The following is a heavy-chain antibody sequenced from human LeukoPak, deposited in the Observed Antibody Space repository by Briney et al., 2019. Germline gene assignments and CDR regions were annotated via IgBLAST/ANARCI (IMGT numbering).Heavy chain of an antibody. V-gene: IGHV1-8*01. D-gene: IGHD3-10*01. Sequence: ASVKVSCKASGYTFTSYDINWVRQATGQGLEWMGWMNPNSGNTGYAQKFQGGVTMTRNTSISTAYMELSSLRSEDTAVYYCARRVRGVIPRFDYWGQGTLVTVSS. CDR1: GYTFTSYD. CDR2: MNPNSGNT. CDR3: ARRVRGVIPRFDY. J-gene: IGHJ4*02.